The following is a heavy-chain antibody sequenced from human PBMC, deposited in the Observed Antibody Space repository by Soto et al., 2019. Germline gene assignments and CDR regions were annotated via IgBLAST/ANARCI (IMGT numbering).Heavy chain of an antibody. V-gene: IGHV3-23*01. D-gene: IGHD2-21*01. CDR1: GFIFSDFA. CDR3: ARRPAGDSHWYFDL. CDR2: VSVYGGST. Sequence: DVQLLESGGDLVQPGESLRLSCAASGFIFSDFAMSWVRQTRGKGLEWVSAVSVYGGSTHYSDAVKGRFTISRDNSRDTLFLQMNSLRAEDTAVYYCARRPAGDSHWYFDLWGRGTLVTVSS. J-gene: IGHJ2*01.